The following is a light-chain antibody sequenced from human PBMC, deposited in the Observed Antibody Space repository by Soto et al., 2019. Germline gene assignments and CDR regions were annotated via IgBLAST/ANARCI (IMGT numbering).Light chain of an antibody. CDR1: SSDGGSYNL. CDR2: EGS. J-gene: IGLJ1*01. V-gene: IGLV2-23*01. CDR3: CSYAGSSTPYV. Sequence: QAALTQPASRSWSPGPSVTISCTGNSSDGGSYNLVSWYRQHPGKAPKLMIYEGSKRPSGVSNRFSGSKSGNTASLTISGLQAEDEADYYCCSYAGSSTPYVFGTGTKVTVL.